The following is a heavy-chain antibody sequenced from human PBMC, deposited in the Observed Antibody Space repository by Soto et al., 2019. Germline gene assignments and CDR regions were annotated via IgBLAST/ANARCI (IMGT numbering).Heavy chain of an antibody. V-gene: IGHV4-31*03. CDR1: GGSISSAGYY. D-gene: IGHD6-19*01. CDR2: IYYSGST. CDR3: ARSPRSSGCLNY. Sequence: QVQLQESGPGLVKPSQTLSLTCTVSGGSISSAGYYWSWIRQHPGKGLERIGYIYYSGSTYYNPTLKSRVTKSVDTSKNQFSLKLSSVTAADTAVYYCARSPRSSGCLNYWGQGTLVTVSS. J-gene: IGHJ4*02.